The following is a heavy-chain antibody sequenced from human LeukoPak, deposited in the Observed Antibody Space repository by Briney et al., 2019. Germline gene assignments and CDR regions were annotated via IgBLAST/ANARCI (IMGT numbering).Heavy chain of an antibody. CDR2: IYPGDSDT. D-gene: IGHD5-18*01. CDR3: ARRAYSYGPLYYYYYMDV. V-gene: IGHV5-51*01. CDR1: GYSFTSYW. Sequence: GESLKISCKGSGYSFTSYWIGWVRQMPGKGLEWMGIIYPGDSDTRYSPSFQGQVTISADKSISTAYLQWSSLKASDTAMYYCARRAYSYGPLYYYYYMDVWGKGTTVTISS. J-gene: IGHJ6*03.